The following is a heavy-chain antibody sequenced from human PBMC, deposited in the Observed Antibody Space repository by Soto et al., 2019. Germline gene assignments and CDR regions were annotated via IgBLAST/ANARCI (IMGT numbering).Heavy chain of an antibody. CDR2: ISYDGSQK. CDR3: AKDSGEYTTSPTFDY. J-gene: IGHJ4*02. Sequence: QVQLVESGGGVVQPGKSLRLSCAASGFTFSDFAIHWVRQAPGKGLDWVAVISYDGSQKYYADSVKGRFTISRDNSESTLFLQMNSLRDADTAVYFCAKDSGEYTTSPTFDYWGQGALVTVSS. D-gene: IGHD5-12*01. CDR1: GFTFSDFA. V-gene: IGHV3-30*18.